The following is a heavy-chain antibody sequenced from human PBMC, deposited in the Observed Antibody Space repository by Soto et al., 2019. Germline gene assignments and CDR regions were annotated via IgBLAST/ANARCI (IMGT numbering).Heavy chain of an antibody. Sequence: QVQLQESGPGLVKPSQTLSLTCTVSGGSISSGDYYWSWIRQPPGKGLEWIGYIYYSGSTYYNPSLKSRVTISVDTSKNQFSLKLNSVTAVDTAVYYCAIYTAMEPTFDYWGQGTLVTVSS. J-gene: IGHJ4*02. D-gene: IGHD5-18*01. CDR2: IYYSGST. CDR1: GGSISSGDYY. CDR3: AIYTAMEPTFDY. V-gene: IGHV4-30-4*01.